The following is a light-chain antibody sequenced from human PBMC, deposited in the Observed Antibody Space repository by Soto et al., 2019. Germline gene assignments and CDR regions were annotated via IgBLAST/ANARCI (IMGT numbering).Light chain of an antibody. J-gene: IGKJ1*01. CDR3: HQYGDSLWT. V-gene: IGKV3-15*01. CDR2: DAS. Sequence: EVVMTHSPATLSVSPGERATLSFRASESVRRNLAWYQQKPGQAPRLLIYDASARATGIPDRFSGGGSGTEFTLTISSLQSEDFAVYYCHQYGDSLWTFGQGTKVDIK. CDR1: ESVRRN.